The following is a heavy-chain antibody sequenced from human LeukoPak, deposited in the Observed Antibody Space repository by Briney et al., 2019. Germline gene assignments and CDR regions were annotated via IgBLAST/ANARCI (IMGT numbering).Heavy chain of an antibody. CDR3: ARQGVVGDILTGYYYFDY. J-gene: IGHJ4*02. D-gene: IGHD3-9*01. CDR2: IYYSGST. Sequence: SETLSLTCTVSGGSISSSSYYWGWIRQPPGKGLEWIGSIYYSGSTNYNPSLKSRVTISVDTSKNQFSLKLSSVTAADTAVYYCARQGVVGDILTGYYYFDYWGQGTLVTVSS. V-gene: IGHV4-39*01. CDR1: GGSISSSSYY.